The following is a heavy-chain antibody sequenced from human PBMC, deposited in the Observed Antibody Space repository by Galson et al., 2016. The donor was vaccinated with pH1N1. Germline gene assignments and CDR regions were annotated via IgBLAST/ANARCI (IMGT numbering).Heavy chain of an antibody. V-gene: IGHV5-51*01. CDR1: GYSFSTSW. D-gene: IGHD5-12*01. CDR2: IYPRDSDT. Sequence: QSGAEVKKPGESVKISCKGSGYSFSTSWIGWVRQMPGKGLEWMGIIYPRDSDTHYSPSFQGQVTISADNSISTAYLQWSSLQASDTAMFFCAGLAGSGYRPRFFDRWGRGTLVSVSS. CDR3: AGLAGSGYRPRFFDR. J-gene: IGHJ2*01.